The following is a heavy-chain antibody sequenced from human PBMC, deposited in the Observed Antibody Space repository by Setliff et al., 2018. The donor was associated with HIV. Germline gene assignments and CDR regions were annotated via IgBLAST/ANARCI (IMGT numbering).Heavy chain of an antibody. Sequence: PGGSLRLSCATSGFNFDDYAMHWVRQAPGKGMEWVSLISGDGISIYYADSVKGRFTISRDNSKNSLYLQMNSLRAEDTALYYCAKNTPRGYDLSYCMDVWGQGTTVTVSS. J-gene: IGHJ6*02. CDR2: ISGDGISI. CDR1: GFNFDDYA. CDR3: AKNTPRGYDLSYCMDV. V-gene: IGHV3-43D*03. D-gene: IGHD5-12*01.